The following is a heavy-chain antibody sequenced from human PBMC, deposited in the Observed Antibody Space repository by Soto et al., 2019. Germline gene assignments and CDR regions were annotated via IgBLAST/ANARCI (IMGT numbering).Heavy chain of an antibody. D-gene: IGHD4-4*01. Sequence: LSLTCTVSGGSISSYYWTWIRQPPGKGLECIGYIYYSGSTNYNPSLKSRVTISVDTSKNQFSLKLSSVTAADTAVYYCARVGVNYDYSNYVDYWGQGTLVTVSS. V-gene: IGHV4-59*01. CDR1: GGSISSYY. CDR2: IYYSGST. J-gene: IGHJ4*02. CDR3: ARVGVNYDYSNYVDY.